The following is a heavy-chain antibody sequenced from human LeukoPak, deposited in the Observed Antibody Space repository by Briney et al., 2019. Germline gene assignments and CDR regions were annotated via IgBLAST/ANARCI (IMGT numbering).Heavy chain of an antibody. Sequence: GTSLSLSCAASAFSFSNYGMHWVRQAPGKGLEWVALIWYDGSNRYYADSVKGRFTISRDNSKNTLYVQMNSLRAEDTAVYYCARRADDAFDIWGQGTMVTVSS. CDR3: ARRADDAFDI. V-gene: IGHV3-33*08. CDR1: AFSFSNYG. CDR2: IWYDGSNR. J-gene: IGHJ3*02.